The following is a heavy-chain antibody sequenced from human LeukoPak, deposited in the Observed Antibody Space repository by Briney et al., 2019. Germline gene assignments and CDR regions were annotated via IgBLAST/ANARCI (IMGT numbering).Heavy chain of an antibody. J-gene: IGHJ4*02. D-gene: IGHD5-24*01. Sequence: SETLSLTCTVSGYSISSGYYWGWIRQPPGKGLEWIGRIYHSGSTYYTPSLKSRVTISVDTSKNQFSLKLSSVTAADTAVYYCASTIHWGQGTLVTVSS. CDR3: ASTIH. CDR1: GYSISSGYY. CDR2: IYHSGST. V-gene: IGHV4-38-2*02.